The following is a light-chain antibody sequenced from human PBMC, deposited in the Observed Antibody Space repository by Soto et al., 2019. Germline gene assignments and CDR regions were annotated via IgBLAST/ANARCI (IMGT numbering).Light chain of an antibody. CDR2: GNK. CDR3: HSYDCSLSGIV. CDR1: SSNLGAAAGYD. V-gene: IGLV1-40*01. Sequence: QSVLTQPTSVSGAPGQRVTISCTGSSSNLGAAAGYDVQWSQQLPGAAPKVIIYGNKSRPSGVPDRFSASKSGTSASLAITGLQAEDEADYYYHSYDCSLSGIVFGGGTKLTVL. J-gene: IGLJ2*01.